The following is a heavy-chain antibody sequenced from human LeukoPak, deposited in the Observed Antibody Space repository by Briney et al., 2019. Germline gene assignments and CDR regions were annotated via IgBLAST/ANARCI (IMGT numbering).Heavy chain of an antibody. Sequence: EASVKVSCKASGGTFSSYAINWVRQAPGQGLEWMGRIIPIFGIANYAQKFQGRVTITADKSPSTAYMELSSLRSEDTAVYYCARAGLGELSLFDYWGQGTLVTVSS. CDR2: IIPIFGIA. CDR1: GGTFSSYA. D-gene: IGHD3-16*02. V-gene: IGHV1-69*04. J-gene: IGHJ4*02. CDR3: ARAGLGELSLFDY.